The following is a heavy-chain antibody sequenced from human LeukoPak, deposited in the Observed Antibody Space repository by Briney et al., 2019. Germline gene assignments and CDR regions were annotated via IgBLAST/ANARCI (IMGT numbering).Heavy chain of an antibody. D-gene: IGHD2-15*01. V-gene: IGHV4-59*12. J-gene: IGHJ4*02. Sequence: SETLSLTCTVSGGYISSYYWSWIRQPPGKGLEWIGYIYYSGSTSYNPSLKSRVTMSVDTSKNQFSLKLSSVTAADTAVYYCGRDARPGYCSGGSCYTDYWGQGSLVIVSS. CDR2: IYYSGST. CDR3: GRDARPGYCSGGSCYTDY. CDR1: GGYISSYY.